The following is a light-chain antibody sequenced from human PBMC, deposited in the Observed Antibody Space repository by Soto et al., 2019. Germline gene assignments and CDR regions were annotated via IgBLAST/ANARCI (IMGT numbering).Light chain of an antibody. V-gene: IGLV3-1*01. J-gene: IGLJ2*01. CDR2: EDN. CDR1: KLGDKY. CDR3: QVWYSSTAHVF. Sequence: SYELTQPPSLSVSPGQTASITCSGDKLGDKYTCWYQQKPGQSPVLVIYEDNKRPSGISGRFSGSNSGNPATLTISGTQAMDEGDYQCQVWYSSTAHVFFGGGTKLTVL.